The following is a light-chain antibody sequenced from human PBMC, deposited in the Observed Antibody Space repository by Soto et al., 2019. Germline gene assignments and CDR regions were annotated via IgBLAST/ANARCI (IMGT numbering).Light chain of an antibody. J-gene: IGKJ1*01. V-gene: IGKV1-5*03. CDR1: QDIRND. CDR3: QHYNSYSEA. Sequence: IQMTQSPSSLSASVRDRVTITCRASQDIRNDLGWYKQKXGKAPKXXSYKASTLKSGVPSRFRGSGSGTEFTLTISSLKPDDFETYYCQHYNSYSEAFGQGTKVDI. CDR2: KAS.